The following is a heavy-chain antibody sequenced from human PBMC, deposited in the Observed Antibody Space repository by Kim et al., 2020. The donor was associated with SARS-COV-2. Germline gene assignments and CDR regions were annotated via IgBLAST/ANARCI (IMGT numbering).Heavy chain of an antibody. D-gene: IGHD3-3*01. CDR3: ARDSYDFWSGYYPYYFDY. Sequence: ASVKVSCKASGYTFTSYGISWVRQAPGQGLEWMGWISAYNGFTNYAQKLQGRVTMTTDTSTSTAYMELRSLRSDDTAVYYCARDSYDFWSGYYPYYFDYWGQGTLVTVSS. V-gene: IGHV1-18*01. J-gene: IGHJ4*02. CDR2: ISAYNGFT. CDR1: GYTFTSYG.